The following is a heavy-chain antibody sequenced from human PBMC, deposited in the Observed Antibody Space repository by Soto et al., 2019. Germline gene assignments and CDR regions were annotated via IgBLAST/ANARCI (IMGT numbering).Heavy chain of an antibody. CDR2: IYHSGST. CDR3: ARDPGYSSSWFVGWFDP. Sequence: SETLFLTCAVSGGSISSSNWWSWVRQPPGKGLEWIGEIYHSGSTNYNPSLKSRVTISVDKSKNQFSLKLSSVTAADTAVYYCARDPGYSSSWFVGWFDPWGQGTMVTVYS. J-gene: IGHJ5*02. V-gene: IGHV4-4*02. CDR1: GGSISSSNW. D-gene: IGHD6-13*01.